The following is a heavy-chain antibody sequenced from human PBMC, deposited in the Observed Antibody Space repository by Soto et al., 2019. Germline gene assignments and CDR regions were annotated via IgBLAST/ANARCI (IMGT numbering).Heavy chain of an antibody. V-gene: IGHV3-48*02. CDR3: ARDVFPGIPVAGTWFGP. CDR2: ISTTSSRI. Sequence: PGGSLILSCAASGFTFSSYSMNWVRQAPGEGLEWISYISTTSSRIYYADSVRGRFTISRDDAKNSLYLQLNSLRDEDTAVHYCARDVFPGIPVAGTWFGPWGQGILVTVSS. J-gene: IGHJ5*02. CDR1: GFTFSSYS. D-gene: IGHD6-19*01.